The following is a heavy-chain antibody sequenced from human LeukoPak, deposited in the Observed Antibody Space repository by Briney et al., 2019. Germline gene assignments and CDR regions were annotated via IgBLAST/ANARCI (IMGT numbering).Heavy chain of an antibody. CDR3: ARLNRSSDYYYYYMDV. Sequence: SETLSLTCTVSGGSISTANYYWGWIRQPPGKGLEWIGNIFYSGSTYYSPSLKSRATISLDTSRNQFSLKLSSVTAADTAVYYCARLNRSSDYYYYYMDVWGKGTTVTVSS. CDR2: IFYSGST. CDR1: GGSISTANYY. V-gene: IGHV4-39*07. D-gene: IGHD6-25*01. J-gene: IGHJ6*03.